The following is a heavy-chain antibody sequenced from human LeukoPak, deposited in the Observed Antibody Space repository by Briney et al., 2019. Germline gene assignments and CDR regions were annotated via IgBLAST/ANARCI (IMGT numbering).Heavy chain of an antibody. CDR2: IYYSGST. CDR3: ARDDSGSYFP. CDR1: GGSISSSSYY. V-gene: IGHV4-39*07. J-gene: IGHJ5*02. Sequence: SETLSLTCTVSGGSISSSSYYWGWIRQPPGKGLEWIGSIYYSGSTYYNPSLKSRVTISVDTSKNQFSLKLSSVTAADTAVYYCARDDSGSYFPWGQGTLVTVSS. D-gene: IGHD1-26*01.